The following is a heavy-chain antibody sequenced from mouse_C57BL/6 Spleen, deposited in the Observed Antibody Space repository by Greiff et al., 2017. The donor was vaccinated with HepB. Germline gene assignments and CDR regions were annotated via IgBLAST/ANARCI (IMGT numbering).Heavy chain of an antibody. CDR1: GYTFTSYT. CDR3: ARSESGNYEGLFAY. D-gene: IGHD2-1*01. J-gene: IGHJ3*01. CDR2: INPSSGYT. Sequence: VQLQQSGAELARPGASVKMSCKASGYTFTSYTMHWVKQRPGQGLEWIGYINPSSGYTKYNQKFKDKATLTADKSSSTAYMQLSSLTSEDSAVYYCARSESGNYEGLFAYWGKGSLVTVSA. V-gene: IGHV1-4*01.